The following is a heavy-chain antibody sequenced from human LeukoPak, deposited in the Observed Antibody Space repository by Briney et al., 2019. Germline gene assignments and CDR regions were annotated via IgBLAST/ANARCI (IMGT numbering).Heavy chain of an antibody. CDR1: GFTFSSYA. J-gene: IGHJ4*02. Sequence: GGSLRLSCAASGFTFSSYAMTWVRQAPGKGLEWVSPISSSSSYIYYADSVKGRFTISRDNAKNSLYLQMNSLRAEDTAVYYCARDSSGTFGVENDYFDYWGQGTLVTVSS. CDR3: ARDSSGTFGVENDYFDY. CDR2: ISSSSSYI. D-gene: IGHD3-3*01. V-gene: IGHV3-21*01.